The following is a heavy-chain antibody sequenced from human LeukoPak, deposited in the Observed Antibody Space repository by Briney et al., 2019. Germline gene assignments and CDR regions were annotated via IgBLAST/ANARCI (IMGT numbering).Heavy chain of an antibody. Sequence: PGGSLRLSCAASGFTFSSYAMSWVRQAPGKGLEWVANIKKDGTEKYYVDSVKGRFTIPRDNSKNTLYLQMNSLRAEDTAVYYCARDWGKGDYWGQGTLVTVSS. J-gene: IGHJ4*02. CDR1: GFTFSSYA. D-gene: IGHD3-16*01. CDR2: IKKDGTEK. V-gene: IGHV3-7*01. CDR3: ARDWGKGDY.